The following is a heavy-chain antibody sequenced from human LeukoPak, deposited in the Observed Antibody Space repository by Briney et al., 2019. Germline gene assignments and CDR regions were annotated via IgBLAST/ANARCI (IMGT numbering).Heavy chain of an antibody. V-gene: IGHV3-23*01. CDR1: GFTFSSYA. D-gene: IGHD4-17*01. Sequence: PGGSLRLSCAASGFTFSSYAMSWVRQAPGKGLEWVSAISGSGGSTYYADPVKGRFTISRDNSKNTLYLQMNSLRAEDTAVYYCAKGYGDYVAPPDYWGQGTLVTVSS. CDR2: ISGSGGST. CDR3: AKGYGDYVAPPDY. J-gene: IGHJ4*02.